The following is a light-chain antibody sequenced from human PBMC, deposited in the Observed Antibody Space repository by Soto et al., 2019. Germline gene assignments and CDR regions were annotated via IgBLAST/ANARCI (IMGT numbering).Light chain of an antibody. Sequence: QSALTQPASVSGSPGQSITISCTGTSSDVGGYNYVSWYQQHPGKAPKFMIYDVSNRPSGVSNRFSGSKSENTASLTISGLQAEDEADYYCSSYTTSNTRQIVFGTGTKLTVL. J-gene: IGLJ1*01. CDR1: SSDVGGYNY. CDR2: DVS. V-gene: IGLV2-14*01. CDR3: SSYTTSNTRQIV.